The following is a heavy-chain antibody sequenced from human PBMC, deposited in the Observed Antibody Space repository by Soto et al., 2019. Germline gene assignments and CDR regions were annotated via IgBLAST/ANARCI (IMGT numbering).Heavy chain of an antibody. CDR2: ISRGGNTI. J-gene: IGHJ6*02. Sequence: QVQLVEAGGDLVKPGGSLRLSCAASGFSFSDYYMTWIRQAPGKGLEWVSYISRGGNTIYYADSVKGRFTISRDNAKNSLFLQMNSLRAEDTAIYYCARVTGNYYYAMDVWGQGTTVTVSS. CDR3: ARVTGNYYYAMDV. CDR1: GFSFSDYY. V-gene: IGHV3-11*01. D-gene: IGHD3-10*01.